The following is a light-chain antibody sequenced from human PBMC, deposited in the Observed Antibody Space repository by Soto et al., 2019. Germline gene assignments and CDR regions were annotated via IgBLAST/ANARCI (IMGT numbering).Light chain of an antibody. J-gene: IGLJ1*01. Sequence: QSVLTQPPSASGSPGQSVTISCTGTSSDVGGYNYVSWYQHHPGKVPKVMIYEVNKRPAGVPDRFSGSKSVNTASLTVSGLQAEDEADYYCASSAGYFYVFGTGTKLTVL. CDR2: EVN. CDR1: SSDVGGYNY. CDR3: ASSAGYFYV. V-gene: IGLV2-8*01.